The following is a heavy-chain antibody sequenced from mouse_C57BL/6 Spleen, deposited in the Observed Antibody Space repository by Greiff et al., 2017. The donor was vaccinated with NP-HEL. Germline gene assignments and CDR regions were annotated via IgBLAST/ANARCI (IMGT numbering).Heavy chain of an antibody. Sequence: EVQLQESGGGLVQPGGSMKLSCVASGFTFSNYWMNWVRQSPEKGLEWVAQIRLKSDNYATHYAESVKGRFTISRDDSKSSVYLQMNNLRAEDTGIYYCTRGDGSSYYAMDYWGQGTSVTVSS. J-gene: IGHJ4*01. V-gene: IGHV6-3*01. CDR1: GFTFSNYW. CDR2: IRLKSDNYAT. CDR3: TRGDGSSYYAMDY. D-gene: IGHD1-1*01.